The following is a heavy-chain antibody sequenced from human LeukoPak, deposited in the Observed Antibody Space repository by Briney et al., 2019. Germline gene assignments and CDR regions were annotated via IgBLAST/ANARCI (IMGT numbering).Heavy chain of an antibody. CDR3: ASYYGDYIFDY. J-gene: IGHJ4*02. Sequence: SQTLSLTCTVSGGSISSGDYYWSWIRQPPGKGLEWIGYIYYSRSTYYNPSLKSRVTISVDTSKNQFSLELSSVTAADTAVYYCASYYGDYIFDYWGQGTLVTVSS. V-gene: IGHV4-30-4*01. CDR2: IYYSRST. D-gene: IGHD4-17*01. CDR1: GGSISSGDYY.